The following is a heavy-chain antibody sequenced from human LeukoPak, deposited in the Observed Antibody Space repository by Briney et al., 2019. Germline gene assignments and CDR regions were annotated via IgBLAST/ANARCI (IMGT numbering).Heavy chain of an antibody. D-gene: IGHD6-6*01. Sequence: ASVKVSCKASGYTFTGYYMHWVRQAPGQGLEWMGWINPNSGGTNYAQKFQGRVTMTRDTSISTAYMELSRLRSDDTAVYYCARDSSSSQAHNWFDPWGQGTLVTSPQ. CDR2: INPNSGGT. CDR3: ARDSSSSQAHNWFDP. CDR1: GYTFTGYY. V-gene: IGHV1-2*02. J-gene: IGHJ5*02.